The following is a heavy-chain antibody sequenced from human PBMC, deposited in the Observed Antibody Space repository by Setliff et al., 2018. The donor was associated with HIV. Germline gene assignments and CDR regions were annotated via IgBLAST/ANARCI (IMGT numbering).Heavy chain of an antibody. D-gene: IGHD3-10*01. Sequence: PSETLSLTCSVSGSSLKNDNYFWAWIRQSPGKGLEWIGSIYYVGATRYSPSIKTRVTISVDGSKNQFSLKLKSVTAADTAVYYCARWHPPYGFWEEDYWGQGTLVTVSS. CDR3: ARWHPPYGFWEEDY. CDR1: GSSLKNDNYF. CDR2: IYYVGAT. V-gene: IGHV4-39*01. J-gene: IGHJ4*02.